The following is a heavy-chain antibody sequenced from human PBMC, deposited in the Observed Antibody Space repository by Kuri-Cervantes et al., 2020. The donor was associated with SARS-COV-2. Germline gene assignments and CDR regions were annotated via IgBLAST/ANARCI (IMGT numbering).Heavy chain of an antibody. CDR2: IRSKAYGGTT. CDR3: TRYNDYVWGSYRPPFDY. J-gene: IGHJ4*02. CDR1: GFTFSSYA. V-gene: IGHV3-49*04. D-gene: IGHD3-16*02. Sequence: GESLKISCAASGFTFSSYAMHWVRQAPGKGLEWVGFIRSKAYGGTTEYAASVKGRFTISRDDSKSIAYLQMNSLKTEDTAVYYCTRYNDYVWGSYRPPFDYWGQGTLVTVSS.